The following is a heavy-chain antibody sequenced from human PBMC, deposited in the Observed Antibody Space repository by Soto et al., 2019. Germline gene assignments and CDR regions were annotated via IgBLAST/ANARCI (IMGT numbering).Heavy chain of an antibody. CDR3: AKDHLTTTVTTVGY. D-gene: IGHD4-17*01. V-gene: IGHV3-30*18. Sequence: QVPLVESGGGVVQPGRSLRLSCAASGFTFSNYGMHWVRQAPGKGLEWVAVISYHGSDKYYADFVKGRFTISRDNSKNTLYLQMDSLRAEDTAVYYCAKDHLTTTVTTVGYWGQGTLVTVSS. J-gene: IGHJ4*02. CDR1: GFTFSNYG. CDR2: ISYHGSDK.